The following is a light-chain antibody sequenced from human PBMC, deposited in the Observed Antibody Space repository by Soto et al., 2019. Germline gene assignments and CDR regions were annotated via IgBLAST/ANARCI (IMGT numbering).Light chain of an antibody. CDR1: QSISYW. J-gene: IGKJ1*01. V-gene: IGKV1-5*01. CDR3: HQYNSYSPT. CDR2: DAS. Sequence: DIQMTQSPSTLSASVGDRVTITCRASQSISYWLAWYQQKPGKAPKLLIYDASGSESGVPSRFSGSGSGTEFTLTISSLQPDDFATYYCHQYNSYSPTFGQGTKVDIK.